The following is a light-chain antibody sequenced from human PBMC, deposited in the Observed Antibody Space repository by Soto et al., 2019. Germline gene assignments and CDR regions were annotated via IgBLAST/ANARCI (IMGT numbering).Light chain of an antibody. Sequence: DIQMTQSPSTLSASVGDRVTITCRASQSISSWLAWYQQKPGKPPKLLIYEASSLESGVPSRFSGSGSGTDFSLTISSLQPGDFATYYCQQYNSYSLTFGQGTKVDIK. CDR1: QSISSW. CDR3: QQYNSYSLT. J-gene: IGKJ1*01. CDR2: EAS. V-gene: IGKV1-5*01.